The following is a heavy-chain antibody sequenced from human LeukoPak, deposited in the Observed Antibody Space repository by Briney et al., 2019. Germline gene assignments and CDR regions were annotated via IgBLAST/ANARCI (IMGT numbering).Heavy chain of an antibody. CDR1: GGSISSGDYY. Sequence: SETLSLTCTVSGGSISSGDYYWSWIRQPPGKGLEWIGYIYYSGSTYYNPSLKSRVTISVDTSKNQFSLKLSSVTAADTAVYYCAIGRYCSSTSCYIPHDAFDIWGQGTMVTVSS. D-gene: IGHD2-2*02. V-gene: IGHV4-30-4*08. CDR2: IYYSGST. CDR3: AIGRYCSSTSCYIPHDAFDI. J-gene: IGHJ3*02.